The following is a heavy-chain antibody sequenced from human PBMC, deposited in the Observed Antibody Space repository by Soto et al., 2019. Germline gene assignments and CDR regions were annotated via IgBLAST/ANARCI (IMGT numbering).Heavy chain of an antibody. CDR1: GFTFSSYG. CDR3: ARDRDYGDFDY. J-gene: IGHJ4*02. D-gene: IGHD4-17*01. CDR2: IWYDGSNK. V-gene: IGHV3-33*01. Sequence: QVQLVESGGGVVQPGRSLRLSCAASGFTFSSYGMHWVRQAPGKGLEWVAVIWYDGSNKYYADSVKGRFTISRDNSKNTLYLQMNSLRAEDTAVYYCARDRDYGDFDYGGQGTLVTVSS.